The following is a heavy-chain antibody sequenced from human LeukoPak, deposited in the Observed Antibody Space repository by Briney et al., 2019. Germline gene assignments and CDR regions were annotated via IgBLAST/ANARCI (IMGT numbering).Heavy chain of an antibody. CDR2: INWNGGST. CDR3: ARGAAAGTYYYYYHMDV. V-gene: IGHV3-20*04. Sequence: GGSLRLSCAASGFTFSSYSMNWVRQAPGKGLEWVSGINWNGGSTTYADSVKGRFTISRDNAKNSLYLQMNTLRAEDTALYYCARGAAAGTYYYYYHMDVWGKGTTVTVSS. D-gene: IGHD6-13*01. CDR1: GFTFSSYS. J-gene: IGHJ6*03.